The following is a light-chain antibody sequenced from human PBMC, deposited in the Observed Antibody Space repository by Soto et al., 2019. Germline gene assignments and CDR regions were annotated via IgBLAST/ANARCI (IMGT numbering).Light chain of an antibody. J-gene: IGLJ1*01. V-gene: IGLV2-8*01. CDR3: SSYAGSSTLYV. CDR2: GVS. CDR1: SNDVGDYNY. Sequence: QSVLTQPPSASGSPGQSVTISCTGTSNDVGDYNYVSWYQQHPGKAPKLMIYGVSKRPSGVPGRFSGSKSGNTASLTVSGLQAEDEADYYCSSYAGSSTLYVFGTGTKVTVL.